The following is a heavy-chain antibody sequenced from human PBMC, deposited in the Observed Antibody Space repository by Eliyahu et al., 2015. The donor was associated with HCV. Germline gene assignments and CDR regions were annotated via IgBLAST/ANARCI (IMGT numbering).Heavy chain of an antibody. V-gene: IGHV4-59*01. CDR2: IHXSGST. CDR3: ASGGGGIAVAGTGGWFDP. J-gene: IGHJ5*02. Sequence: QVQLQESGPGLVKPSETLSLTCTVXGGSITTYYWXWLRQPPGKGPEWXGYIHXSGSTNYNPSLKSXVTISLDTSKNQFSLNLTSVTAADTAVYYCASGGGGIAVAGTGGWFDPWGQGTLVTVSS. D-gene: IGHD6-19*01. CDR1: GGSITTYY.